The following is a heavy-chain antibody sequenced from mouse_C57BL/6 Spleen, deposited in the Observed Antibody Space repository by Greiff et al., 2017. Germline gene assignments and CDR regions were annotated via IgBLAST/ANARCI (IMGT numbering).Heavy chain of an antibody. D-gene: IGHD1-1*01. J-gene: IGHJ2*01. CDR3: ARHEDSSYDFDY. V-gene: IGHV5-6*01. CDR1: GFTFSSYG. Sequence: EVQGVESGGDLVKPGGSLKLSCAASGFTFSSYGMSWVRQTPDKRLEWVATISSGGSYTYYPDIVKGRFTISRDNAKNTLYLQMSSLTSEDTAKYYCARHEDSSYDFDYWGQGTTLTVSS. CDR2: ISSGGSYT.